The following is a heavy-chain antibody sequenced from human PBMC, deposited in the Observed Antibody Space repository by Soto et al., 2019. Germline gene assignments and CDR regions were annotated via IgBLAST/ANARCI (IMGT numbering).Heavy chain of an antibody. Sequence: SETLSLTCTVSGGSISSGGYYWSWIRQHPGKGLEWIGYIYYSGSTYYNPSLKSRVTISVDTSKNQFSLKLSSVTAADTAVYYCARDRGGGKVYFDYWGQGTLVTVSS. CDR1: GGSISSGGYY. D-gene: IGHD2-15*01. V-gene: IGHV4-31*03. CDR3: ARDRGGGKVYFDY. J-gene: IGHJ4*02. CDR2: IYYSGST.